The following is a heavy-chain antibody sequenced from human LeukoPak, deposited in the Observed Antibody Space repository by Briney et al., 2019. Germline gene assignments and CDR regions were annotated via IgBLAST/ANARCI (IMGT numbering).Heavy chain of an antibody. CDR3: AKGSGYYSRDAFDI. V-gene: IGHV3-23*01. J-gene: IGHJ3*02. Sequence: PGGSLRLSCAASGYTFSSYAMSWVRQAPGKGLEWVSATIGSGYNTYYADSVKGRFAISRDNSKNTLYLQLNSLRAEDTAVYYCAKGSGYYSRDAFDIWGQGTMVTVSS. CDR2: TIGSGYNT. CDR1: GYTFSSYA. D-gene: IGHD3-22*01.